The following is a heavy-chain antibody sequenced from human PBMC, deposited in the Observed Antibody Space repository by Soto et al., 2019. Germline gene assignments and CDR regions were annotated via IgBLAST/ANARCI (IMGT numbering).Heavy chain of an antibody. D-gene: IGHD6-13*01. Sequence: GGSLRLSCAASGFTFSSYAMSWVRQAPGKGLEWVSAISGSGGSTYYADSVKGRFTISRDNSKNTLSLQMNSLRAEDTAVYYCAKDQEQLLVRYYFDYWGQGTLVTVSS. CDR1: GFTFSSYA. J-gene: IGHJ4*02. CDR2: ISGSGGST. CDR3: AKDQEQLLVRYYFDY. V-gene: IGHV3-23*01.